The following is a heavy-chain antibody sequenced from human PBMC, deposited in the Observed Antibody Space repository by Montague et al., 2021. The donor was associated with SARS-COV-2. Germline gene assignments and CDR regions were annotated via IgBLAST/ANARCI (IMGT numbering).Heavy chain of an antibody. CDR2: IYHSGGT. V-gene: IGHV4-39*01. J-gene: IGHJ3*02. D-gene: IGHD3-10*01. Sequence: SETLSLTCTVSGGSISGDSFYWGWLRQPPGKGLEWIGLIYHSGGTYNGPSLKRRFSISVDTYKNQFSLKVTSVTAADTAVYYCARRPGTFGAAFDIWGLGTMGTVSS. CDR3: ARRPGTFGAAFDI. CDR1: GGSISGDSFY.